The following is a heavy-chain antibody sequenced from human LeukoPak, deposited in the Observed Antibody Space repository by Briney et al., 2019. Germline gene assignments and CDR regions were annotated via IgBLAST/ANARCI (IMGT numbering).Heavy chain of an antibody. CDR1: GFTFSNYA. CDR2: ISGSSDTT. Sequence: GGSLRLSCTASGFTFSNYAVSWVRQAPGKGLEWVSGISGSSDTTYYADAVKGRFTISRDNSKNTLYLHMSSLRAEDTAVYYCAKSGTFFLYYFDYWGQGTLVTVSS. D-gene: IGHD1-26*01. V-gene: IGHV3-23*01. J-gene: IGHJ4*02. CDR3: AKSGTFFLYYFDY.